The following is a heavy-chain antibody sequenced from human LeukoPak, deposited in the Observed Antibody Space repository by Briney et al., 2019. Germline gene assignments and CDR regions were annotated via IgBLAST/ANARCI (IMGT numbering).Heavy chain of an antibody. Sequence: PSETLSLTCAVYGGSFSGYYWSWIRQPPGKGLEWIGEINHSGSTNYNPSLKSRVTISVDTSKNQFSLKLSSVTAADTAVYYCARVSYSSYGMDVWGQGTTVTVSS. V-gene: IGHV4-34*01. J-gene: IGHJ6*02. CDR3: ARVSYSSYGMDV. D-gene: IGHD6-13*01. CDR2: INHSGST. CDR1: GGSFSGYY.